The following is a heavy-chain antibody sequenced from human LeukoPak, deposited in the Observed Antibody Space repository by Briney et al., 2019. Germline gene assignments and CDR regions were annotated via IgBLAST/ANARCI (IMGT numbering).Heavy chain of an antibody. D-gene: IGHD5-18*01. J-gene: IGHJ4*02. CDR2: IYYSGRT. Sequence: SETLSLTCTVSGVSIRSYYWGWIRQPPGKGLEWIAYIYYSGRTNYNPSLKSRVTISVDTSKNQFSLKLSSVTAADTAVYYCARVGVDSYDRSPFDYWGQGTLVTVSS. CDR1: GVSIRSYY. V-gene: IGHV4-59*01. CDR3: ARVGVDSYDRSPFDY.